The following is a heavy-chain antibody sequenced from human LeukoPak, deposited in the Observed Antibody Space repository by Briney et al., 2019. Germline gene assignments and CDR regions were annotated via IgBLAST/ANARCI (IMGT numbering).Heavy chain of an antibody. CDR3: AREGYYGSGSPPSLYFDY. V-gene: IGHV3-30-3*01. D-gene: IGHD3-10*01. CDR1: GFTFRNYV. Sequence: PGGSLRLSCAASGFTFRNYVIHWVRQAPGKGLEWVAVTSSDLNVKLYADSVEGRFTISRDSSRSTLYLQMNSLRPEDTAIYYCAREGYYGSGSPPSLYFDYWGQGTLVTVSS. J-gene: IGHJ4*02. CDR2: TSSDLNVK.